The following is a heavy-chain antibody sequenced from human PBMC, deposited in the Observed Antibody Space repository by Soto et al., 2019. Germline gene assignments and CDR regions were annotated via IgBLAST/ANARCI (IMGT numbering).Heavy chain of an antibody. CDR2: IYGGGNGP. Sequence: EVQVLESGGGLVQPGGSLRLSWAATGFTFSDFAMSWVRQAPGKGLEWVSRIYGGGNGPHYADSVKGRVTISRDNSKNTWYLQMNSLRAEDTAVYYCAKMEGMDPWAYCFDYWGQGTLVTVSS. J-gene: IGHJ4*02. V-gene: IGHV3-23*01. D-gene: IGHD2-2*03. CDR3: AKMEGMDPWAYCFDY. CDR1: GFTFSDFA.